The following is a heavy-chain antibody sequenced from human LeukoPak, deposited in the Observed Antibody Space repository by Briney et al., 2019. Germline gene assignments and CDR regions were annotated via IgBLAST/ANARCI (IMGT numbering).Heavy chain of an antibody. CDR3: ARDPDSSGHSDAFDV. CDR2: ISSSGSTI. CDR1: GFTLSTYE. V-gene: IGHV3-48*03. J-gene: IGHJ3*01. Sequence: PGGSLRLSCAASGFTLSTYEMNWVRQAPGKGLEWVSYISSSGSTIYYADSVKGRFTISRDNAKNSLYLQMNSLRAEDTAVYYCARDPDSSGHSDAFDVWGQGTTVTVSS. D-gene: IGHD3-22*01.